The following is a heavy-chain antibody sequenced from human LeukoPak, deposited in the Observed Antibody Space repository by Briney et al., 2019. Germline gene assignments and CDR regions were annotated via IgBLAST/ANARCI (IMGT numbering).Heavy chain of an antibody. CDR1: GGSISSYY. CDR2: IYYSGST. V-gene: IGHV4-59*01. D-gene: IGHD5-12*01. CDR3: ARGDSGYDTYYFDY. J-gene: IGHJ4*02. Sequence: ASETLSLTCTVSGGSISSYYWSWIRQPPGKGLQWIGYIYYSGSTNYNPSLKSRVTISVDTSKTQFSLKLSSVTAADTAVYYCARGDSGYDTYYFDYWGQGTLVTVSS.